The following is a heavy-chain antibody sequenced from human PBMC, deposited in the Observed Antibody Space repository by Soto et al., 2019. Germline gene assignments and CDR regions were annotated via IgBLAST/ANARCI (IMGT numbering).Heavy chain of an antibody. Sequence: QVQLVESGGGVVQPGTSLRLSCVASGITFTDQAMHWIRQAPGKGLEWVASIWYDERNEHFADSVKGRFTISRDNSKNTVYLQMNSLRGDDTAIYYCATGRGSGWYSYFDYWGQGSLVTVSS. CDR1: GITFTDQA. J-gene: IGHJ4*02. CDR2: IWYDERNE. V-gene: IGHV3-33*01. CDR3: ATGRGSGWYSYFDY. D-gene: IGHD6-19*01.